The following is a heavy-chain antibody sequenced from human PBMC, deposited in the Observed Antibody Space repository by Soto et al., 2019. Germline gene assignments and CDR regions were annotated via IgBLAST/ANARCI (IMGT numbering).Heavy chain of an antibody. J-gene: IGHJ6*03. CDR1: GFSLSTSGMC. V-gene: IGHV2-70*11. Sequence: FGPTLVNPTQTLALTCTFSGFSLSTSGMCVSWIRQPPGKALEWLARIDWDDDKYYSTSLETRLTISKDTSKNQVVLTMTNMDPVDTATYYCARILCPYSISMEVWGKGTTVTVSS. CDR2: IDWDDDK. CDR3: ARILCPYSISMEV. D-gene: IGHD2-21*01.